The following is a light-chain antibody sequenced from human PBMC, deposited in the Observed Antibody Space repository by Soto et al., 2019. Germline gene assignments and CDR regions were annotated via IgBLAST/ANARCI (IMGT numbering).Light chain of an antibody. Sequence: DVVMTQSPLSLPVTLGQPASISCRSNQSLVHSDGIAYFSWCQQRPGRSPRRLICKVSNRDSGVPVRFRGSGAGTDFALKISRVEAEDVGVYYCMQGPHWPITVGQGTRLEIK. CDR3: MQGPHWPIT. CDR1: QSLVHSDGIAY. CDR2: KVS. J-gene: IGKJ5*01. V-gene: IGKV2-30*02.